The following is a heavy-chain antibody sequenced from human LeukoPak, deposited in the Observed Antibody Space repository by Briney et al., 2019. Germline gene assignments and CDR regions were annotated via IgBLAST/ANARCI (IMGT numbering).Heavy chain of an antibody. Sequence: SETLSLTCIVSGDSISTYYWSWIRQPAGKGLEWSGHIYSSGSTNYNPSLESRVTMSIATSKNQFSLKVRSVTAADTAVYYCARDRSQYDWNYGDFDYWGRGTLVTVSS. V-gene: IGHV4-4*07. J-gene: IGHJ4*02. CDR1: GDSISTYY. D-gene: IGHD1-7*01. CDR3: ARDRSQYDWNYGDFDY. CDR2: IYSSGST.